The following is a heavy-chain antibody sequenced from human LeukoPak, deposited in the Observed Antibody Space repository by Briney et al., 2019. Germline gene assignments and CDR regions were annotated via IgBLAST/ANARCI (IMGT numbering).Heavy chain of an antibody. J-gene: IGHJ4*02. V-gene: IGHV3-33*01. Sequence: PGGSLRLSCAASGFTFSSYGMHWVRQAPGKGLEWVAVIWYDGSNKYYADSVKGRFTISRDNSKNTLYLQMNSLRAEDTAVYYCAREPTTFMITFGGVIVNHYFDYWGQGTLVTVSS. CDR1: GFTFSSYG. CDR3: AREPTTFMITFGGVIVNHYFDY. CDR2: IWYDGSNK. D-gene: IGHD3-16*02.